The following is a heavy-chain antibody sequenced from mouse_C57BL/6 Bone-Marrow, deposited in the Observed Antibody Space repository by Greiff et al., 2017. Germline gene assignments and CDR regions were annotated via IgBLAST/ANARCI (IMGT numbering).Heavy chain of an antibody. CDR3: ARRAYGYDVGGAMDY. V-gene: IGHV14-2*01. CDR1: GFNIKDYY. D-gene: IGHD2-2*01. Sequence: EVKLVESGAELVKPGASVKLSCTASGFNIKDYYMHWVKQRTEQGLEWIGRIDPEDGETKYAPKFQGKATITADPSSNTAYLQLSSLTSEDTAVYYVARRAYGYDVGGAMDYWGQGTSVTGSS. CDR2: IDPEDGET. J-gene: IGHJ4*01.